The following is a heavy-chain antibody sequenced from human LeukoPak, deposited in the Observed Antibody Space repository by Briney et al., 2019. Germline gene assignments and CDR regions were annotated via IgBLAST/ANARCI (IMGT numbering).Heavy chain of an antibody. V-gene: IGHV6-1*01. CDR1: GDTVSTNGAA. CDR3: AREMRDAFDV. CDR2: TYYGSKWYN. Sequence: SQTLSLTCAISGDTVSTNGAAWSWIRQSPSRGLEWLGRTYYGSKWYNDYAVSVKSRITINPDTSKNQFSLQLNSVTPEDTAVYYCAREMRDAFDVWGQGTMVTVSS. J-gene: IGHJ3*01.